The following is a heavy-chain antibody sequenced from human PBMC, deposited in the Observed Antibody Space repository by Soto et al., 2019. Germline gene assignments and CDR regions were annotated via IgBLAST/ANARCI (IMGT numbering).Heavy chain of an antibody. V-gene: IGHV3-23*01. D-gene: IGHD3-10*01. CDR2: TSTSGGAT. J-gene: IGHJ4*02. CDR1: GFTFSSYA. CDR3: AKNGPEFDY. Sequence: GGSLRLSCAAPGFTFSSYAMSWVRQAPGKGLEWVSSTSTSGGATYYADSVKGRFTISRDNSKNTLYLQMNSLRAEDTAVYYCAKNGPEFDYWGQGALVTVSS.